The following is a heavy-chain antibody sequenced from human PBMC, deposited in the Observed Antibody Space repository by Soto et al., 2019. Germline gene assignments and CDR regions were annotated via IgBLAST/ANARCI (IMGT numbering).Heavy chain of an antibody. V-gene: IGHV4-31*03. CDR1: GGSINSGGYY. D-gene: IGHD6-19*01. J-gene: IGHJ4*02. CDR3: ARESVAVAGTPSYHFDY. CDR2: IYYSGTT. Sequence: PSETLSLTCTVSGGSINSGGYYWSWIRQHPGKGLEWIGYIYYSGTTYYNPSLKSRVTISADTSKNQFSLKLSSVTAADTAVYYCARESVAVAGTPSYHFDYWGQGTLVTVSS.